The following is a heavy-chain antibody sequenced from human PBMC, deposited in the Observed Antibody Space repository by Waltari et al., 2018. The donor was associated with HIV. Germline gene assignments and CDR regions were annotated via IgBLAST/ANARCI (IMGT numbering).Heavy chain of an antibody. D-gene: IGHD6-19*01. Sequence: PGKGLEWGSYISSSGSTIYYADSVKGRFTISRDNAKNSLYLQMNSLRAEDTAVYYCASSGIPRIAVAGYYFDYWGQGTLVTVSS. V-gene: IGHV3-48*03. CDR3: ASSGIPRIAVAGYYFDY. CDR2: ISSSGSTI. J-gene: IGHJ4*02.